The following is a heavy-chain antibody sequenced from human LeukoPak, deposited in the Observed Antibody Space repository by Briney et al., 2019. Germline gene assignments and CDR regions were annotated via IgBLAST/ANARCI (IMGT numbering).Heavy chain of an antibody. Sequence: QTGGSLRLSCAASGFTLSTYAMSWVRQAPGKELEWVSGVSGRGGGTNYADSVKGRFTISRDNSKNTLHLQMNSLRAEDTAVYYCAKSDMTTLTTCLDYWGQGTLVTVSS. CDR2: VSGRGGGT. CDR1: GFTLSTYA. V-gene: IGHV3-23*01. J-gene: IGHJ4*02. D-gene: IGHD4-17*01. CDR3: AKSDMTTLTTCLDY.